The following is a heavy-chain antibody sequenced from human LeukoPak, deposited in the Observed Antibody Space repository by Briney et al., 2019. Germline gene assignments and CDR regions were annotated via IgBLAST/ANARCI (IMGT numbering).Heavy chain of an antibody. CDR1: GGSISSGSYY. CDR2: IYTSGST. V-gene: IGHV4-61*02. D-gene: IGHD2-15*01. J-gene: IGHJ4*02. CDR3: ATDLIRGRDY. Sequence: SSETLSLTCTVSGGSISSGSYYWSWIRQPAGKGLEWIGRIYTSGSTNYNPSLKSRVTISVDTSKNQFSLKLSSVTAADTAVYYCATDLIRGRDYWGQGTLVTVSS.